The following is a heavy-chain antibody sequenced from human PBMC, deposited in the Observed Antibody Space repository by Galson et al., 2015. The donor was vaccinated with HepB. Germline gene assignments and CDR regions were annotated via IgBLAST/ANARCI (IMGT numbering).Heavy chain of an antibody. J-gene: IGHJ4*02. D-gene: IGHD6-13*01. CDR1: GFTFRSYS. CDR2: ISPNDDYI. Sequence: SLRLSCAASGFTFRSYSMNWVRQAPGKGLEWVSSISPNDDYIYYANSLRGRFTISRDNSKNTLYLQMNSLRAEDTALYYCARGYSSSWYSGLGDWGQGTLVTVSS. V-gene: IGHV3-21*04. CDR3: ARGYSSSWYSGLGD.